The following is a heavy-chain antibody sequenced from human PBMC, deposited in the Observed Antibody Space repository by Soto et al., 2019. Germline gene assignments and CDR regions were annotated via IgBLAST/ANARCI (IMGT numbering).Heavy chain of an antibody. CDR3: ARARGLTVIIRNGFDI. Sequence: GGSLRLSWAASGFTFSSYWMSWVRQAPGKGLEWVANIKQDGSEKYYVDSVKGRFTISRDNAKNSLYLQMNSLRAEDTAVYYCARARGLTVIIRNGFDIWGQGTTVTVSS. J-gene: IGHJ3*02. D-gene: IGHD3-10*01. V-gene: IGHV3-7*02. CDR1: GFTFSSYW. CDR2: IKQDGSEK.